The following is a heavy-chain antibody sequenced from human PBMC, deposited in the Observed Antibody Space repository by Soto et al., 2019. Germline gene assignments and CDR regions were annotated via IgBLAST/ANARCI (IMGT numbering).Heavy chain of an antibody. Sequence: PSETLSLTCTVSGGSISSGGYYWSWIRQHPGKGLEWIGYIYYSGSTYYNPSLKSRVTISVDTSKNQFSLKLSSVTAADTAVYYCARDHSFPYGDYPGYGMDVWGQGTTVTVSS. J-gene: IGHJ6*02. CDR2: IYYSGST. CDR1: GGSISSGGYY. D-gene: IGHD4-17*01. V-gene: IGHV4-31*03. CDR3: ARDHSFPYGDYPGYGMDV.